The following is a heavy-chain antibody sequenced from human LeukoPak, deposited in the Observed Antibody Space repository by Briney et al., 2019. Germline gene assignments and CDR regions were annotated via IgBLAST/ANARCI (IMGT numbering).Heavy chain of an antibody. CDR1: DDSITMYY. CDR2: VDHTGST. Sequence: SETLSLTCSVSDDSITMYYWTWIRQPPGKGLEWIGYVDHTGSTNFNPSLNGRVSISRDTTKNLFSLRLRSVTAADTAVYYCARSVEGYCRGGSCYYYSYYMDVWGKGTTVTVSS. V-gene: IGHV4-59*01. D-gene: IGHD2-15*01. J-gene: IGHJ6*03. CDR3: ARSVEGYCRGGSCYYYSYYMDV.